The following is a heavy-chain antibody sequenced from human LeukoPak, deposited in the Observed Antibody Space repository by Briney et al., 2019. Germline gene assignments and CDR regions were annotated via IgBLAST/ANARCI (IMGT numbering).Heavy chain of an antibody. V-gene: IGHV3-23*01. CDR1: GFTFRSYA. Sequence: PGGSLRLSCAASGFTFRSYAMTWVRQAPGKGLEWVSTIRGSDDSTYYADSVKGRFTISRDNSKNTPYLQMNSLRAEDTAIYYCAKDTGPAAGITADYWGQGILVTVSS. CDR2: IRGSDDST. D-gene: IGHD6-13*01. CDR3: AKDTGPAAGITADY. J-gene: IGHJ4*02.